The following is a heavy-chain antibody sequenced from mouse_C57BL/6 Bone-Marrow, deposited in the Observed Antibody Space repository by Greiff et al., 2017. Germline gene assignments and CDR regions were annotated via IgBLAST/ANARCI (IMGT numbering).Heavy chain of an antibody. V-gene: IGHV1-64*01. CDR2: IHPNSGST. D-gene: IGHD1-1*01. CDR1: GYNFTSYW. CDR3: ARSALLLRYWYFDV. Sequence: QVKLQQPGAELVKPGASVKLSCKASGYNFTSYWMHWVKQRPGQGLEWIGMIHPNSGSTNSNEKFKSKATLTVDKSSSTDYMQLCSLTSEDSAVYYCARSALLLRYWYFDVWGTGTTVTVSS. J-gene: IGHJ1*03.